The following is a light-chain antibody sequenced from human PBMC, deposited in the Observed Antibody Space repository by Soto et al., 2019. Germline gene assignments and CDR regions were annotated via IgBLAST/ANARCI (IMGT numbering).Light chain of an antibody. Sequence: QSVLTQPPSASGTPGQRVTISCSGSSSNIGSNTVNWYQQLPGTAPKLLIYSNNQRPSGVPDRFSGSKSGTSASLAISGLQSEDEADYYCAAWDGSHVVFGGGTKLTVL. J-gene: IGLJ2*01. CDR1: SSNIGSNT. CDR2: SNN. V-gene: IGLV1-44*01. CDR3: AAWDGSHVV.